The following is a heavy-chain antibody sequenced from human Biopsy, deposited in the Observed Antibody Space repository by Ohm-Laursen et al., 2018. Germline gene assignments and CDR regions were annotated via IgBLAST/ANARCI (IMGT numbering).Heavy chain of an antibody. CDR1: GFTFNSHE. D-gene: IGHD2-21*01. CDR2: ITGSSSTI. Sequence: SLRLSCAASGFTFNSHEMNWVRQAPGKGLEWISYITGSSSTIYYAVSVKGRFTISRDNAKNSLYLQMNSLRAEDTAVYYCTRLAYYYYYGMDVWGQGTTVTVSS. V-gene: IGHV3-48*03. J-gene: IGHJ6*02. CDR3: TRLAYYYYYGMDV.